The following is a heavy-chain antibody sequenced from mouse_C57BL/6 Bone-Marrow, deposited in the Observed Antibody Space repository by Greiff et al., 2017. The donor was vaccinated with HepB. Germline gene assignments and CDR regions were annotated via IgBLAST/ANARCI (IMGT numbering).Heavy chain of an antibody. CDR3: AMPGGYDCDHGYFDD. J-gene: IGHJ1*03. CDR1: GYTFTTYP. V-gene: IGHV1-47*01. CDR2: FHPYNDDT. Sequence: QVQLQQSGAELVKPGASVKMSCKASGYTFTTYPIEWMKQNHGKSLEWIGNFHPYNDDTKYNEKFKGKATLTVEKSSSTVYLELSRLTSDDSAAEYCAMPGGYDCDHGYFDDWGTGTTVTVSS. D-gene: IGHD2-4*01.